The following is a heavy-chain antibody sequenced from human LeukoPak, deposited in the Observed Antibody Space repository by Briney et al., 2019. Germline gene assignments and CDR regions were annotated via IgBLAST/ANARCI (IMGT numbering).Heavy chain of an antibody. Sequence: GGSLRLSSAPSGFTFSSYGMQWVREAPGKGLEWVADISDGGSNKKYGDSVKGRFTISRDNYKNTLYLQMNSLRAEDTAVYYCAKFDSSGSSGWGQGTLVTVSS. CDR2: ISDGGSNK. CDR1: GFTFSSYG. CDR3: AKFDSSGSSG. J-gene: IGHJ4*02. D-gene: IGHD3-22*01. V-gene: IGHV3-30*18.